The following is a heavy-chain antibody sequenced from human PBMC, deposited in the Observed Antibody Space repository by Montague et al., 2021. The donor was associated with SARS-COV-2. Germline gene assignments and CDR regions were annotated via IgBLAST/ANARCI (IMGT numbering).Heavy chain of an antibody. CDR1: GYSFTSYW. CDR2: IYPDDSDT. CDR3: ARLSYYGSGSHPFDY. J-gene: IGHJ4*02. Sequence: QSGAEVKKPGESLKISCKGSGYSFTSYWVGWVRQMPGKGLEWMGIIYPDDSDTRYSPSFQGQVTISADKSISTAYLQWSSLKASDTAMYYCARLSYYGSGSHPFDYWGQGTLVTVSS. V-gene: IGHV5-51*01. D-gene: IGHD3-10*01.